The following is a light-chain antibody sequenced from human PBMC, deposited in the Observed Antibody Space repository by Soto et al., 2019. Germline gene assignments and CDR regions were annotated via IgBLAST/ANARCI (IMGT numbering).Light chain of an antibody. J-gene: IGKJ1*01. CDR3: QQYNNWWT. V-gene: IGKV3-15*01. Sequence: EIVMTQSPATLSVSPGERATLSCRASQSVSNNLAWYQKKPGQAPRLLIYGASPRATGIPARFSGSGSGTELTLTISSLQSEDFAVYYCQQYNNWWTFGQGTKVEIK. CDR1: QSVSNN. CDR2: GAS.